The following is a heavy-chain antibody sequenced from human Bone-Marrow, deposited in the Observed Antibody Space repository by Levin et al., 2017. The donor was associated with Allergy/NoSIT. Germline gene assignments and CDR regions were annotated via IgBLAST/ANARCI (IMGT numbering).Heavy chain of an antibody. Sequence: KISCKASGGTFNSFAITWVRQVPGQGIEWMGGIVPMFGLTAYAQKFQGRLTITADASTSTAYMELSGLRSEDTALYYCATINTAMVTALVYWGQGTLVTVSS. CDR2: IVPMFGLT. CDR1: GGTFNSFA. J-gene: IGHJ4*02. CDR3: ATINTAMVTALVY. D-gene: IGHD5-18*01. V-gene: IGHV1-69*01.